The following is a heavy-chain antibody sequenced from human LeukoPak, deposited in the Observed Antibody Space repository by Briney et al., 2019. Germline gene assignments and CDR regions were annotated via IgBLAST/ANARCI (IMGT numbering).Heavy chain of an antibody. Sequence: GGSLRLSCAASGFTFSSYGMHWVRQAPGKGLEWVAFIRYDGSNKYYADSVKGRFTISRDNSKNTLYLQMNSLRAEDTAVYYCASLAASSIVRGTGDYMDVWGKGTTVTVSS. V-gene: IGHV3-30*02. CDR1: GFTFSSYG. J-gene: IGHJ6*03. CDR2: IRYDGSNK. CDR3: ASLAASSIVRGTGDYMDV. D-gene: IGHD3-10*01.